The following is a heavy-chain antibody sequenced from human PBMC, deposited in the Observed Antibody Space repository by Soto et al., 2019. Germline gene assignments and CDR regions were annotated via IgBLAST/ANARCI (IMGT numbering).Heavy chain of an antibody. Sequence: QVQLVQSGAEVKKPGSSVKVSCQASEGTFSSNGISWVRQAPGQGLEWMGRILPILFITNYAQKFQGRVTITADEFTSTAYMELSGLRSEDTAVYYCASERLHTEYFHNWGQGTWVTVSS. J-gene: IGHJ1*01. CDR3: ASERLHTEYFHN. CDR1: EGTFSSNG. CDR2: ILPILFIT. V-gene: IGHV1-69*04.